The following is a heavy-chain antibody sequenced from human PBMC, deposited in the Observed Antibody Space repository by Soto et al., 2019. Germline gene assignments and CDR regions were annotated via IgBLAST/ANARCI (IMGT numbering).Heavy chain of an antibody. CDR1: GITLSDNY. Sequence: QVHLVASGGGLVKPGGSLRLSCVASGITLSDNYMTWIRQAPGKGMEWLSYISNSDYTTYYADSVKGRFTISRDNAKNSLYLQLNGRSVEDTAVYYCASGKWPLDYLGQGILVTVSS. CDR3: ASGKWPLDY. D-gene: IGHD1-26*01. V-gene: IGHV3-11*01. J-gene: IGHJ4*02. CDR2: ISNSDYTT.